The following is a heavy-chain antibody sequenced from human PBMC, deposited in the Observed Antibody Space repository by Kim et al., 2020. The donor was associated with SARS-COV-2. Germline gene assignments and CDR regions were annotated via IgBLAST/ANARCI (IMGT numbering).Heavy chain of an antibody. V-gene: IGHV3-23*01. CDR1: GFTFSSYA. CDR2: ISGSGGST. Sequence: GGSLRLSCAASGFTFSSYAMSWVRQAPGKGLEWVSAISGSGGSTYYADSVKGRFTISRDNSKNTLYLQMNSLRAEDTAVYYCAKDIRIDAFGAYFDYWGQGTLVTVPS. J-gene: IGHJ4*02. CDR3: AKDIRIDAFGAYFDY. D-gene: IGHD3-10*01.